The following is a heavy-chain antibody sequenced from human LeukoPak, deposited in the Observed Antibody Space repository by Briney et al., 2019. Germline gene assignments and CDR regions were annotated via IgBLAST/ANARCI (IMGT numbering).Heavy chain of an antibody. D-gene: IGHD6-13*01. CDR3: AGMYSSSWTPFDP. CDR1: GGSISSGGYY. CDR2: IYYSGST. Sequence: SQTLSLTRTVSGGSISSGGYYWSWIRQHPGKGLEWIGYIYYSGSTYYNPSLKSRVTISVDTSKNQFSLKLSSVTAADTAVYYCAGMYSSSWTPFDPWGQGTLVTVSS. J-gene: IGHJ5*02. V-gene: IGHV4-31*03.